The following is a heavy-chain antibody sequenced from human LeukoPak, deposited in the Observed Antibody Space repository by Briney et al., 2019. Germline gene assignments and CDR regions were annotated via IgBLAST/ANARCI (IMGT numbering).Heavy chain of an antibody. V-gene: IGHV1-18*01. D-gene: IGHD2-2*01. CDR3: ARDVGSCSSTSCYASPIFDY. J-gene: IGHJ4*02. Sequence: ASVKVSCKASGYTFTSYGISWVRQAPGQGLEWMGWISAYNGNTNYAQKLQGRVTMTTDTSMSTAYMELRSLRSDDTAVYYCARDVGSCSSTSCYASPIFDYWGQETLVTVSS. CDR1: GYTFTSYG. CDR2: ISAYNGNT.